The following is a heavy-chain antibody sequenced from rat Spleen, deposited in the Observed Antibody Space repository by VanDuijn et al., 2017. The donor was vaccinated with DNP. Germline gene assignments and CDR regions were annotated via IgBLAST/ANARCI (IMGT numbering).Heavy chain of an antibody. CDR1: GFSLTSNT. V-gene: IGHV2-6*01. CDR3: ASSDYHDGTFYYGYFDY. J-gene: IGHJ2*01. Sequence: QVQLKESGPGLVQPSQTLSLTCTVSGFSLTSNTLAWVRQPPGKGLEWIAALSSAGNTYYNSALRSRLSITRDTSKSQVFLKLTSMQTEDTAIYVCASSDYHDGTFYYGYFDYWGQGVMVTVSS. D-gene: IGHD1-12*02. CDR2: LSSAGNT.